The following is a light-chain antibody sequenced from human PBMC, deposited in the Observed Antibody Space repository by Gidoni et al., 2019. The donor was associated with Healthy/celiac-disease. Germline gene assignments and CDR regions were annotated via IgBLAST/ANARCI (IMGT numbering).Light chain of an antibody. V-gene: IGKV1-39*01. CDR3: QQSYSTPPT. J-gene: IGKJ4*01. CDR1: QSISSY. Sequence: DIQMTQSPSSLSASVGDRVTITCRASQSISSYLNWYQQKPGKAPKLLIYAPSSLQSGVPSRFSGSGSGTDFTLTISSPQPEDFATYYCQQSYSTPPTFGGGTKVEIK. CDR2: APS.